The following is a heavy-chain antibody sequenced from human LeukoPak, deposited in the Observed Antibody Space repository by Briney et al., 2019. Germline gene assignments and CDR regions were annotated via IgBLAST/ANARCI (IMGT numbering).Heavy chain of an antibody. V-gene: IGHV1-2*02. CDR1: GYTFTSYG. CDR2: INPNSGGT. D-gene: IGHD3-3*01. Sequence: ASVKVSCKASGYTFTSYGISWVRQAPGQGLEWMGWINPNSGGTNYAQKFQGRVAMTRDTSISTAYMELSRLRSDDTAVYYCARLGRPCFLEWLSLDFDYWGQGTLVTVSS. CDR3: ARLGRPCFLEWLSLDFDY. J-gene: IGHJ4*02.